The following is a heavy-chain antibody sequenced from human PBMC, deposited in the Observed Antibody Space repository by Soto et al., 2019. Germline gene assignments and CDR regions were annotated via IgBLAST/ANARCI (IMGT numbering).Heavy chain of an antibody. Sequence: EVHLVESGGGLVQPGGSLRLSCAASGFTVSSNYMNWVRQAPGKGLEWVSIIYRGGSTNYADSVKGRFTISRDNSKNTLYLQMHSLRAEDTAVYYCAIAVGPYSSSSDGPFDYWGQGTLVTVSS. V-gene: IGHV3-66*01. D-gene: IGHD6-6*01. CDR3: AIAVGPYSSSSDGPFDY. J-gene: IGHJ4*02. CDR2: IYRGGST. CDR1: GFTVSSNY.